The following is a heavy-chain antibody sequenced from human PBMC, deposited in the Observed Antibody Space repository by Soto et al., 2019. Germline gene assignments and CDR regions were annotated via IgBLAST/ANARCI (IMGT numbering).Heavy chain of an antibody. J-gene: IGHJ6*02. CDR1: GFTFSSNA. CDR2: ISSNGRIT. D-gene: IGHD2-21*01. V-gene: IGHV3-64D*06. CDR3: VKGFVVNAAEMGV. Sequence: GGSLRLSCSASGFTFSSNAIHWVRQAPGKGPEYVSGISSNGRITHYAESVKGRFSISRDNSENTVDLQMSSLRVEDTALYYWVKGFVVNAAEMGVWGQG.